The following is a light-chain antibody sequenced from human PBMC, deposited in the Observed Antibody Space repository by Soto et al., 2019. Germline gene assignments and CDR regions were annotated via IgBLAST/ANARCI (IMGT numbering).Light chain of an antibody. CDR1: NIGRRS. V-gene: IGLV3-21*04. CDR3: QVWHSSGDPHVI. J-gene: IGLJ2*01. Sequence: SYELTQPPSVSLSPGDTASITCGGDNIGRRSVHWYQQKPGQAPVLVISYDSDRPSGIPERFSGSNSGDTATLTIGRVEAGDEADYYCQVWHSSGDPHVIFGGGTKLTVL. CDR2: YDS.